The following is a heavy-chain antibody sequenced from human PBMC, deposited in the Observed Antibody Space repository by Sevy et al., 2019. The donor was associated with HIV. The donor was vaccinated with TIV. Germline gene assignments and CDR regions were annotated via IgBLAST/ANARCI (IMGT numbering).Heavy chain of an antibody. CDR1: GFTFSNDA. CDR3: AKVDVVVPVADYGLDV. CDR2: ISRSGGST. J-gene: IGHJ6*02. Sequence: GGSLRLSCAASGFTFSNDAMSWVRQAPGKGLEWVSSISRSGGSTYYADSEKGRFTISRDNSKNTLYLQMNSLRAEETAVYYCAKVDVVVPVADYGLDVWGQGTTVTVSS. V-gene: IGHV3-23*01. D-gene: IGHD2-2*01.